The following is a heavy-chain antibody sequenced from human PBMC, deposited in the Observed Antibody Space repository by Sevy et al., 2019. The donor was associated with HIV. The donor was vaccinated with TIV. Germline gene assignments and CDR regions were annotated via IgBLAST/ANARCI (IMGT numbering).Heavy chain of an antibody. D-gene: IGHD3-10*01. CDR1: GFTFSSYW. CDR3: ARDRIHYYGSGSYYYYYYGMDV. Sequence: GGSLRLSCAASGFTFSSYWMSWVRQAPGKGLEWVANIKQDGSEKYYVDSVKGRFTISRDNAKNSLYLQMNCLRAEDTAVYYCARDRIHYYGSGSYYYYYYGMDVWGQGTTVTVSS. V-gene: IGHV3-7*01. CDR2: IKQDGSEK. J-gene: IGHJ6*02.